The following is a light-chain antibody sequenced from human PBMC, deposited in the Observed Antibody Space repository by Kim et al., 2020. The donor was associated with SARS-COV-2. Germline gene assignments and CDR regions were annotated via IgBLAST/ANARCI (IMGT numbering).Light chain of an antibody. CDR1: SNNVGNKG. CDR3: SAWDISLSAYV. CDR2: RQS. Sequence: PTATHTRTGNSNNVGNKGAAWLQQHQGHHPKLLFYRQSIRHSGISESFSAYRSGNTASLTITGLQPEDEADYYCSAWDISLSAYVFGTGTKVTVL. J-gene: IGLJ1*01. V-gene: IGLV10-54*04.